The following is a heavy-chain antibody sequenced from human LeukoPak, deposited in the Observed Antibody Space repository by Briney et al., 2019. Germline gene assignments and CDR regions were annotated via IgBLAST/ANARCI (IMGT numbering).Heavy chain of an antibody. D-gene: IGHD2-2*01. V-gene: IGHV4-59*01. CDR3: ARTQYSYQSEDAFGI. CDR2: IYYSGST. J-gene: IGHJ3*02. Sequence: SETLSLTCTVSGGSLDTYYWSWIRQAPGKPLEWIGQIYYSGSTFYNPSLKSRVTMSEDTSKSQFSLRLSSVTTADTGMYYCARTQYSYQSEDAFGIWGQGTMVTVSS. CDR1: GGSLDTYY.